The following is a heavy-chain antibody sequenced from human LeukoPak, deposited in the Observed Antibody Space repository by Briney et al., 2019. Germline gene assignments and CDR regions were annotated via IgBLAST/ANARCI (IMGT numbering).Heavy chain of an antibody. J-gene: IGHJ4*02. CDR1: GFTFSSYG. Sequence: GGSLRLSCAASGFTFSSYGMHWVRQAPGKGLEWVAVISYDGSNKYYADSVKGRFTISRDNSKNTLYLQMNSLRAEDTAVYYCAKEGDYRWGQGTLVTVSS. CDR2: ISYDGSNK. D-gene: IGHD4/OR15-4a*01. V-gene: IGHV3-30*18. CDR3: AKEGDYR.